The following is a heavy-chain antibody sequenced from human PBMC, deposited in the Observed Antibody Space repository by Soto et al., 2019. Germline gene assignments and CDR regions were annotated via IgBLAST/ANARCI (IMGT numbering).Heavy chain of an antibody. CDR2: IYYSGST. CDR1: GGSISRGGYY. J-gene: IGHJ4*02. V-gene: IGHV4-31*03. CDR3: ARSPEATVTAFDY. D-gene: IGHD4-17*01. Sequence: QVQLQESGPGLVKPSQTLSLTCTVSGGSISRGGYYWSWIRQHPGKGLEWFGYIYYSGSTYYNPSLRGRVSISVDTSKNQFSLKLSSVTAADTAVYYCARSPEATVTAFDYWGQGTLVTVSS.